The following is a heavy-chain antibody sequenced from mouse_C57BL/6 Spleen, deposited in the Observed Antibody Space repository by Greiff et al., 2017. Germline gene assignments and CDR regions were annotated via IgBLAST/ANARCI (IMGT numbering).Heavy chain of an antibody. V-gene: IGHV1-81*01. Sequence: QVQLQQSGAELARPGASVKLSCTASGYTFTSYGISWVKQRTGQGLEWIGEIYPRSGNTYYNEKFKGKATLTADKSSSTAYMELRSLTSEDSAVYFCARWEIPTVVAYYYAMDYWGQGTSVTVSS. CDR1: GYTFTSYG. CDR2: IYPRSGNT. J-gene: IGHJ4*01. CDR3: ARWEIPTVVAYYYAMDY. D-gene: IGHD1-1*01.